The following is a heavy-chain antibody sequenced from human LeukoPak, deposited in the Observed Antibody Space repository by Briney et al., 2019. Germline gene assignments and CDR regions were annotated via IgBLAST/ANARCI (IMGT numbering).Heavy chain of an antibody. CDR2: ISYDGSNK. V-gene: IGHV3-30-3*01. D-gene: IGHD6-19*01. CDR3: AREYNSGWVYFDY. CDR1: GFTFSSYA. Sequence: GRSLRLSCAASGFTFSSYAMHWVRQAPGKGLEWVAVISYDGSNKYYADSVKGRFTISRDNSKNTLYLQMNSLRAEDTAVYYCAREYNSGWVYFDYWGQGTLVTVSS. J-gene: IGHJ4*02.